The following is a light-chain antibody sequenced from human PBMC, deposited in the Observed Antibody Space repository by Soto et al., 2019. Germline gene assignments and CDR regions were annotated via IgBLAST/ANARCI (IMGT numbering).Light chain of an antibody. J-gene: IGKJ3*01. CDR3: QQYGRSPFT. V-gene: IGKV3-11*01. Sequence: EIELTQSPATLSLSPGETATLSCRASQNVDKFLAWYQQRPGQPPRLLIFDSSNRATGVPVRFSGSGSGTVFTLTIGSLEPEDFAVYYCQQYGRSPFTFGPGTKVDIK. CDR1: QNVDKF. CDR2: DSS.